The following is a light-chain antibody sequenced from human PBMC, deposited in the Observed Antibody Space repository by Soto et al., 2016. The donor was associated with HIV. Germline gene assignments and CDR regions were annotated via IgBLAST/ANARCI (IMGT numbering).Light chain of an antibody. CDR3: QQYNSYSGT. J-gene: IGKJ1*01. V-gene: IGKV1-5*03. CDR2: GAS. CDR1: QNINKW. Sequence: DIQMTQSPSTLSASVGDRVTITCRASQNINKWLAWYQQKAGKAPKILIYGASTLESGVPSRFSGSGSGTEFTLSISSLQPDDFATYYCQQYNSYSGTFGQGTKVEIK.